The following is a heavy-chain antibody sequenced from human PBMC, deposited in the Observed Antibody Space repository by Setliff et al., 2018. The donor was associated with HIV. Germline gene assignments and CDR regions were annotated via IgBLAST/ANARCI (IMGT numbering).Heavy chain of an antibody. Sequence: PSETLSLTCTFSGDSISSGNYYWSWIRQPAGKELEWIGRIYSTGSTNYNPSLKSRVTISSDTSKNLFSLKLTTVTAADAAVYYCTRDTGYILSGYRPHWYFDLWGRGTLVTVSS. CDR1: GDSISSGNYY. CDR2: IYSTGST. CDR3: TRDTGYILSGYRPHWYFDL. D-gene: IGHD3-9*01. J-gene: IGHJ2*01. V-gene: IGHV4-61*02.